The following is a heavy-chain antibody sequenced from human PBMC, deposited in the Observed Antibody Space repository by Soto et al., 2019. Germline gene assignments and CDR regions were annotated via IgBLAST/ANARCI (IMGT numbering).Heavy chain of an antibody. J-gene: IGHJ6*02. D-gene: IGHD6-13*01. Sequence: ASVKVSCKASGYTFTSYGISWVRQAPGQGLEWMGWISAYNGNTNYAQKLQGRVTMTTDTSTSTAYMELRSLRSDDTAVYYCARDPPSSSWPSPYYYYGMDVWGQGTTVTVSS. CDR1: GYTFTSYG. CDR3: ARDPPSSSWPSPYYYYGMDV. V-gene: IGHV1-18*01. CDR2: ISAYNGNT.